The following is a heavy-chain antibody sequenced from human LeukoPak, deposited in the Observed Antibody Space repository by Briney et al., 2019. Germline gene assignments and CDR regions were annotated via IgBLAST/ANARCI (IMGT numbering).Heavy chain of an antibody. V-gene: IGHV4-59*01. CDR2: IYYSGST. Sequence: PSETLSLTCTVSGGSISSYYWSWIRQPPGKGLEWIGYIYYSGSTNYNPSLKSRVTISVDTSKNQFSLKLSSVTAANTAVYYCARARSSLRYFDYWGQGTLVTVSS. J-gene: IGHJ4*02. CDR1: GGSISSYY. CDR3: ARARSSLRYFDY. D-gene: IGHD6-6*01.